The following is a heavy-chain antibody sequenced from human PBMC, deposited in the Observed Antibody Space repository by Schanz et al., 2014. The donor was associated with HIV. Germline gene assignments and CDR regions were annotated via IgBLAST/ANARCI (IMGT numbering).Heavy chain of an antibody. V-gene: IGHV3-30*18. J-gene: IGHJ4*02. CDR3: AKDHYDFRLSPHDF. CDR2: ISYAGSNE. D-gene: IGHD3-3*01. CDR1: GFTFSSYG. Sequence: QVQLVESGGGVVQPGRSLRLSCAASGFTFSSYGMHWVRQAPGKGLEWVASISYAGSNENYEDSVKGRFTISRDNSKNTLYLQMNSLRAEDTAIYYCAKDHYDFRLSPHDFWGQGTLVTVSS.